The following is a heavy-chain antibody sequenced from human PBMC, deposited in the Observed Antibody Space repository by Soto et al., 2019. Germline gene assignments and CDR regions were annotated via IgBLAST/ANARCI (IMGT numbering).Heavy chain of an antibody. J-gene: IGHJ4*02. Sequence: QVQLVQSGAEVKKPGASVKVSCKASGYTFTSYAMHWVRQAPGQRLEWMGWINAGNGNTKYSQKFQGRVTITRDTSASTAYXXLSSLRSEDTAVYYXAXXXXSSSWWYFDYWGQGTLVTVSS. CDR1: GYTFTSYA. CDR3: AXXXXSSSWWYFDY. V-gene: IGHV1-3*01. CDR2: INAGNGNT. D-gene: IGHD6-13*01.